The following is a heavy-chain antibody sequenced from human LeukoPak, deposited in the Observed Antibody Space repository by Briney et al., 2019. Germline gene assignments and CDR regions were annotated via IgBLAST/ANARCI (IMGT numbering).Heavy chain of an antibody. CDR2: IYYSGST. J-gene: IGHJ4*02. D-gene: IGHD3-16*02. CDR1: GGSISTSSYY. CDR3: ARTFPIRLGELSLAGDY. V-gene: IGHV4-39*07. Sequence: SETLSLTCTVSGGSISTSSYYWGWIRQPPGKGLEWIGSIYYSGSTYYNPSLKSRVTISIDTSKNQFSLRLSSVTAADTAVYYCARTFPIRLGELSLAGDYWGQGTLVTVSS.